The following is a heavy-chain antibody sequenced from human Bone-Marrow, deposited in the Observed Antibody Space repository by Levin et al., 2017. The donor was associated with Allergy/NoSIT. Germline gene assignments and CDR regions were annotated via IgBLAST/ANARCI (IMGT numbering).Heavy chain of an antibody. CDR2: ITGSGGVT. CDR1: GFIFSSYA. CDR3: ARDGYVDTAMTQRKPLDY. D-gene: IGHD5-18*01. J-gene: IGHJ4*02. V-gene: IGHV3-23*01. Sequence: PGGSLRLSCAASGFIFSSYAMSWVRQAPGKGLEWVSFITGSGGVTDYADSVKGRFTISRDNAKNTLYLQMNSLRAEDTAVYYCARDGYVDTAMTQRKPLDYWGQGTLVTVSS.